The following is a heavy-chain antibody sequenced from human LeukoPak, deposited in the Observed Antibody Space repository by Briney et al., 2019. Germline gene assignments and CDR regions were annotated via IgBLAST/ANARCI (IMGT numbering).Heavy chain of an antibody. D-gene: IGHD4-23*01. CDR3: ARDRGYSSFDY. CDR2: IKEDGSEI. CDR1: GLTFSSYA. V-gene: IGHV3-7*01. J-gene: IGHJ4*02. Sequence: PGGSLRLSCAASGLTFSSYAMSWVRQAPGKGLEWVANIKEDGSEINYVDSVKGRFTISRDNAKNSLYLQMNSLTVDDTAVYYCARDRGYSSFDYWGQGTLVTVSS.